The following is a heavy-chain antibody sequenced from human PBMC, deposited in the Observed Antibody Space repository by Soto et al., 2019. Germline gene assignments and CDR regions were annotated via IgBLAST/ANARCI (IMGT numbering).Heavy chain of an antibody. CDR2: INHSGST. V-gene: IGHV4-34*01. J-gene: IGHJ3*02. CDR3: ARGGYSYGDAFDI. CDR1: GGSFSGYY. D-gene: IGHD5-18*01. Sequence: QVQLQQWGAGLLKPSETLSLTCAVYGGSFSGYYWSWIRKPPGKGREWIGEINHSGSTNYNPSLKSRVTISVDTSKNQFSLKLNSVTAADTAVYYCARGGYSYGDAFDIWGQGTMVTVSS.